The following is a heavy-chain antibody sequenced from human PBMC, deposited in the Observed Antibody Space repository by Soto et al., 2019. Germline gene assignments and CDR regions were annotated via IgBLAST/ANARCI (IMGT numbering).Heavy chain of an antibody. J-gene: IGHJ4*02. V-gene: IGHV4-4*02. D-gene: IGHD1-26*01. CDR1: GGSIRSNNW. CDR2: IFQSGST. CDR3: ARVFSGSYSDY. Sequence: QVPLQESGPGLVKPSGTLSLTCAVSGGSIRSNNWWSWVRQPPRKGLEWIGEIFQSGSTNYNPSLKTRVTISVDKSKNQFSLKLSSVTAADTAVYYCARVFSGSYSDYWGQGTLVTVSS.